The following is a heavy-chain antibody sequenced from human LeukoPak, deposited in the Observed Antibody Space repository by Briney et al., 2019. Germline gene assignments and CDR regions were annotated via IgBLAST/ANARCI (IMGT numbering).Heavy chain of an antibody. CDR3: ARDVPEYSSGWYPSFDAFDI. V-gene: IGHV3-30-3*01. J-gene: IGHJ3*02. D-gene: IGHD6-19*01. Sequence: GGSLRLSCTASGFSFSSYAMHWVRQAPGKGLEWVAVISYDGSNKYYADSVKGRFTISRDNSKNTLYLQMNSLRAEDTAVYYCARDVPEYSSGWYPSFDAFDIWGQGTMVTVSS. CDR1: GFSFSSYA. CDR2: ISYDGSNK.